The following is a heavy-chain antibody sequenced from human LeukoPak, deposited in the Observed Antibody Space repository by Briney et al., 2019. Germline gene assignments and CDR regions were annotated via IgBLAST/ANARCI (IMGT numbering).Heavy chain of an antibody. J-gene: IGHJ4*02. D-gene: IGHD6-19*01. CDR1: GYSFTNYW. Sequence: GESLNISCQGSGYSFTNYWIGWVRQLPGKGLEWMGIINPFDSNVRYSPSFQGQVTISADKSINTAYLQWSSLKASDTAMYYCATRKTYASGWLFWGQGTLVTVSS. V-gene: IGHV5-51*01. CDR2: INPFDSNV. CDR3: ATRKTYASGWLF.